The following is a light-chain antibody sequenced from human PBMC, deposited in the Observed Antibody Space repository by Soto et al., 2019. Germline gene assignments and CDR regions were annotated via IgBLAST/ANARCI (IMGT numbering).Light chain of an antibody. CDR2: GAS. CDR3: QQYGSSPLT. V-gene: IGKV3-20*01. J-gene: IGKJ4*01. CDR1: QSVSSSY. Sequence: ESVLTPAPGTLSMSPGERATLSCRASQSVSSSYLAWYQQKPGQAPRLLIYGASSRATGIPDRFSGSGSGTDFTLTISRLEPEDFAVYYCQQYGSSPLTLGGGTKVHIK.